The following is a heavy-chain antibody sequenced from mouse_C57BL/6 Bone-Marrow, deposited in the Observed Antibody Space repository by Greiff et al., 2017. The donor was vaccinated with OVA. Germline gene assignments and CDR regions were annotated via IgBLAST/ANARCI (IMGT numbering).Heavy chain of an antibody. V-gene: IGHV1-61*01. Sequence: VQLQQPGAELVRPGSSVKLSCKASGYTFTSYWMDWVKQRPGQGLEWIGNIYPSDSETHYNQKFKDKATLTVDKSSSTAYMQLSSLTSEDSAVYYCASELGYAMDYWGQGTSVTVSS. J-gene: IGHJ4*01. D-gene: IGHD4-1*01. CDR3: ASELGYAMDY. CDR2: IYPSDSET. CDR1: GYTFTSYW.